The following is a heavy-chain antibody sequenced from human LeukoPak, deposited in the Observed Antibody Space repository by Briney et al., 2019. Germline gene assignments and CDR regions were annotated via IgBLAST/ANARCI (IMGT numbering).Heavy chain of an antibody. CDR3: ATLAVAGTGELDY. Sequence: GSSVKVSCKASGGTFSSYTISWVRQAPGQGLEWMGRIIPILGIANYAQKFQGRVTITADKSTSTAYVELSSLRSEDTAVYYCATLAVAGTGELDYWGQGTLVTVSS. V-gene: IGHV1-69*02. CDR1: GGTFSSYT. J-gene: IGHJ4*02. CDR2: IIPILGIA. D-gene: IGHD6-19*01.